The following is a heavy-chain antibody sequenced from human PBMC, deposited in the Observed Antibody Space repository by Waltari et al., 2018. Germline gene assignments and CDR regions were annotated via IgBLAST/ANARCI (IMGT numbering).Heavy chain of an antibody. Sequence: EVQLLESGGDLVQPGGSLRLSCAASGITFTNYAINWVRLAPGTWRGWVSAISVSDGTYYADSVKGRFTISRDTSKNTVYLQMNGLRAEDTAVYYCATPFYNWDDPLHSWGQGTLVTVSS. D-gene: IGHD1-20*01. J-gene: IGHJ4*02. V-gene: IGHV3-23*01. CDR1: GITFTNYA. CDR3: ATPFYNWDDPLHS. CDR2: ISVSDGT.